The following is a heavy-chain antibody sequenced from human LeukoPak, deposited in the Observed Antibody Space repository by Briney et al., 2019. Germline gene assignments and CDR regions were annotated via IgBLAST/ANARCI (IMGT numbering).Heavy chain of an antibody. CDR1: GGSISSGGYS. Sequence: SETLFLTCAVSGGSISSGGYSWSWIRQPPGKGLEWIGYIYHSGSTYYNPSLKSRVTISVDRSKNQFSLKLSSVTAADTAVYYCARGGSGSYLDYWGQGTLVTVSS. CDR2: IYHSGST. J-gene: IGHJ4*02. D-gene: IGHD3-10*01. V-gene: IGHV4-30-2*01. CDR3: ARGGSGSYLDY.